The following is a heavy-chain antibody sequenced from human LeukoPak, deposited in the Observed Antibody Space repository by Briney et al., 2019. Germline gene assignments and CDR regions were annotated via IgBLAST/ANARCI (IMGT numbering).Heavy chain of an antibody. D-gene: IGHD4-17*01. CDR1: GGSISSYY. Sequence: PSETLSLTCTVSGGSISSYYWSWIRQPPGKGLEWTGYIYYSGSTNYNPSLKSRVTISVDTSKNQFSLKLSSVTAADTAVYYCARVYGDLPYYYYGMDVWGQGTTVTVSS. CDR3: ARVYGDLPYYYYGMDV. CDR2: IYYSGST. V-gene: IGHV4-59*01. J-gene: IGHJ6*02.